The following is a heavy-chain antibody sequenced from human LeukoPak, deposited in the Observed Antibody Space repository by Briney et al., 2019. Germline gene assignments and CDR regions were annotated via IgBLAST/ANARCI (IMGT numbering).Heavy chain of an antibody. J-gene: IGHJ4*02. CDR3: AREGITGETKLDY. D-gene: IGHD7-27*01. Sequence: GASVKVSCKASGYTFTGYYMHWVRQAPGQGLERMGWINPNSGGTNYAQKFQGRVTMTRDTSISTAYMELSRLRSDDTAVYYCAREGITGETKLDYWGQGTLVTVSS. CDR1: GYTFTGYY. V-gene: IGHV1-2*02. CDR2: INPNSGGT.